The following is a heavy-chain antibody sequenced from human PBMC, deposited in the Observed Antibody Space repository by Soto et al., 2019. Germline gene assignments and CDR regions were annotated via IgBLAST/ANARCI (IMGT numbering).Heavy chain of an antibody. Sequence: SETLSLTCTVSGGSISSGGYYWSWIRQHPGKGLEWIGYIYYSGSTYYNPSLKSRVTISVGTSKNQFSLKLSSVTAADTAVYYCARDSRWPDDSSGYYDYWGQGTLVTVSS. J-gene: IGHJ4*02. CDR1: GGSISSGGYY. V-gene: IGHV4-31*03. D-gene: IGHD3-22*01. CDR3: ARDSRWPDDSSGYYDY. CDR2: IYYSGST.